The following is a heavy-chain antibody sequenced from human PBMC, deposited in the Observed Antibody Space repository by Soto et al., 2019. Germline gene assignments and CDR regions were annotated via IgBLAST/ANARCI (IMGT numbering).Heavy chain of an antibody. CDR3: ARDRAAGTTSLFDP. J-gene: IGHJ5*02. Sequence: GGSLRLSCAASGFTFSDYGMHWVRQAPGKGLEWVAVIWYDGSNKYYADSVKGRFTISRDNFKTTLYLQMNSLRAEDTAVYYCARDRAAGTTSLFDPCGQGTRVTVSS. CDR2: IWYDGSNK. V-gene: IGHV3-33*01. CDR1: GFTFSDYG. D-gene: IGHD1-7*01.